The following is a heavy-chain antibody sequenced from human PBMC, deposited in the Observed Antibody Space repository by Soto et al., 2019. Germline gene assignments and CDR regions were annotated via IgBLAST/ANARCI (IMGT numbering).Heavy chain of an antibody. D-gene: IGHD3-22*01. CDR3: ARGWGYFDSSGFPYLYAMDV. V-gene: IGHV3-7*01. CDR2: IKEDGSEK. Sequence: GGSMRLSCAASGFTFSTYWMSWVRQAPGKGLEWVANIKEDGSEKYYVDSVEGRFTISRDNAKNSLYLQMTSLRAEDTALYYCARGWGYFDSSGFPYLYAMDVWGQGTTVTVSS. CDR1: GFTFSTYW. J-gene: IGHJ6*02.